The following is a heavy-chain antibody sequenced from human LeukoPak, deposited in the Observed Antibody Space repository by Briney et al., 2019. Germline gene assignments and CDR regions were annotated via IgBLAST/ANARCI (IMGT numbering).Heavy chain of an antibody. J-gene: IGHJ4*02. CDR3: ARHGEYYYDSSGYYYRGFYFDY. D-gene: IGHD3-22*01. CDR2: IYYSGST. CDR1: GGSISSYY. V-gene: IGHV4-59*08. Sequence: SGTLSLTCTVSGGSISSYYWSWIRQPPGKGLEWIGYIYYSGSTNYNPSLKSRVTISVDTSKNQFSLKLSSVTAADTAVYYCARHGEYYYDSSGYYYRGFYFDYWGQGTLVTVSS.